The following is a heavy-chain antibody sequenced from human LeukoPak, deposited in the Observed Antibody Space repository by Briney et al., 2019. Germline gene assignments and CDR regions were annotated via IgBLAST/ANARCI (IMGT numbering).Heavy chain of an antibody. Sequence: GGSLRLSCAASGFTFSSYAMSWVRQAPGKGLEWVAVIADDETIKFYADSVRGRFTISRDNSKNTLYLQMNSLRAEDSAVYYCAKGYYESTAFDYFDYWGQGTLVTVSS. CDR1: GFTFSSYA. J-gene: IGHJ4*02. CDR2: IADDETIK. D-gene: IGHD3-22*01. V-gene: IGHV3-30*18. CDR3: AKGYYESTAFDYFDY.